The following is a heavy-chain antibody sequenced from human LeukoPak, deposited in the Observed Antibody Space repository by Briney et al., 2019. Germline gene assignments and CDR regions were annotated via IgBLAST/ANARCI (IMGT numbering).Heavy chain of an antibody. J-gene: IGHJ4*02. Sequence: QSGGSLRLSCVASGFTFSNYAMSWVRQAPGKGLEWVSAISGSGGSPYYADSVKGRFTISRDNSKNTLYLQMNSLRAEDTAVYYCARGGYSYGPFDYWGQGTLVTVSS. V-gene: IGHV3-23*01. CDR2: ISGSGGSP. D-gene: IGHD5-18*01. CDR1: GFTFSNYA. CDR3: ARGGYSYGPFDY.